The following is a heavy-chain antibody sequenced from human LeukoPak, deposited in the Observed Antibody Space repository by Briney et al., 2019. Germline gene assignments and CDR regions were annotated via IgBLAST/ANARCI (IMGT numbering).Heavy chain of an antibody. CDR3: ARGRGSGHKENWFDP. CDR2: MNPNSGNT. Sequence: GASVTVSFKSSVYTFTTYDINWVRQATGQGLEWMGWMNPNSGNTGYAQKFQGRVTMTRNTSISTAYMELSSLRSEDTAVYYCARGRGSGHKENWFDPWGQGTLVTVSS. D-gene: IGHD6-19*01. CDR1: VYTFTTYD. V-gene: IGHV1-8*01. J-gene: IGHJ5*02.